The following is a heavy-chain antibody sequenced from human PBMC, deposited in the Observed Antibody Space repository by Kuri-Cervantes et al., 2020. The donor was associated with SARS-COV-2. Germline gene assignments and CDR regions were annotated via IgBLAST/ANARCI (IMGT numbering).Heavy chain of an antibody. CDR1: GGSLSGYY. Sequence: SQTLSLTCAVYGGSLSGYYWSWIRQPPGKGLEWIGKINHSGSTNYNPSLKSRVTISVDTSKNQFSLKLSSVTAADTAVYCCARLGYSYAYARDYWGQGTLVTVSS. D-gene: IGHD5-18*01. CDR2: INHSGST. CDR3: ARLGYSYAYARDY. J-gene: IGHJ4*02. V-gene: IGHV4-34*01.